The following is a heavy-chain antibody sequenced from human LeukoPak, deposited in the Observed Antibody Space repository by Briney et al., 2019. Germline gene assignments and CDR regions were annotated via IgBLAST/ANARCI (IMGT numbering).Heavy chain of an antibody. V-gene: IGHV1-2*02. D-gene: IGHD3-10*01. J-gene: IGHJ4*02. Sequence: ASVKVSCKASGYTFTNYYIHWVRQAPGQGLEWMGWVNPNSGGTNYAQKFQGRVTMTRDTSISTAYMELSRLRSDDTAVYYCARGTSISLVRGVIGRYWGQGTLVTVSS. CDR1: GYTFTNYY. CDR3: ARGTSISLVRGVIGRY. CDR2: VNPNSGGT.